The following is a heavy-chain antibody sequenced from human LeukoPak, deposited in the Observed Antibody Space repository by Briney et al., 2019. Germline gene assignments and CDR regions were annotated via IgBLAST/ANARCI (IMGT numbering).Heavy chain of an antibody. D-gene: IGHD3-10*01. CDR3: ARVSTTYYYGSGSYSHFDY. J-gene: IGHJ4*02. CDR2: IYYSGST. V-gene: IGHV4-39*07. Sequence: PSETLSLTCTVSGGSISSSSYYWGWLRQTPGKGLEWVGSIYYSGSTYYTPSLKSRVTISVDTSKNQFSLKVSSVTAADTAVYYCARVSTTYYYGSGSYSHFDYWGQGTLVTVSS. CDR1: GGSISSSSYY.